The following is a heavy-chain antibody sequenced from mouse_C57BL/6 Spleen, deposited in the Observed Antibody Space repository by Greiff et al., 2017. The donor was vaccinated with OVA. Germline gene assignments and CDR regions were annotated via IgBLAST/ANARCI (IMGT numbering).Heavy chain of an antibody. CDR3: AREDYGRAMDY. V-gene: IGHV1-52*01. D-gene: IGHD2-4*01. CDR1: GYTFTSYW. Sequence: QVQLQQPGAELVRPGSSVKLSCKASGYTFTSYWMHWVKQRPIQGLEWIGDIDPSDSDTHYNQKFKDKATLTVDKSSSTAYMQLSSLTSEDSAVYYCAREDYGRAMDYWGQGTSVTVSS. CDR2: IDPSDSDT. J-gene: IGHJ4*01.